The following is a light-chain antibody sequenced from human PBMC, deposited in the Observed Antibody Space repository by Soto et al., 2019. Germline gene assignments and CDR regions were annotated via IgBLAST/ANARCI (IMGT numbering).Light chain of an antibody. CDR2: GAS. CDR1: QTISSD. CDR3: QQYGNSPIT. J-gene: IGKJ5*01. V-gene: IGKV3-15*01. Sequence: EIVMTQSPATLSVSPGERATLSCRASQTISSDLAWYQQKPGQAPRILIFGASTGAPGISGRFSGSGSGTEFTLTISRLEPEDFAVYYCQQYGNSPITFGQGTRLEIK.